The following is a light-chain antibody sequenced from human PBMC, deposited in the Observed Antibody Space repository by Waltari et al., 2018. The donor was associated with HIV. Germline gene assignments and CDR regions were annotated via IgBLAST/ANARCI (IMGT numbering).Light chain of an antibody. V-gene: IGKV1-5*03. CDR1: QSISNW. CDR3: QQYSSDPLT. J-gene: IGKJ4*01. Sequence: DIQMTQSLSTVSASVGDTIIITCRASQSISNWLAWFQQKPGKAPKLLIYKASNLESGVPSRFSGSGSGTEFTLTINSLQPDDFATYFCQQYSSDPLTFGRGTRVEVK. CDR2: KAS.